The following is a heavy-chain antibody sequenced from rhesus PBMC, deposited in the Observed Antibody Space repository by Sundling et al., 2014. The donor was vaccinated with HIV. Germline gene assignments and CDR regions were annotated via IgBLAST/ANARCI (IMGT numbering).Heavy chain of an antibody. D-gene: IGHD6-13*01. CDR1: GYLFTDYF. Sequence: QVQLVQSGAEVKKPGSSVKVSCKASGYLFTDYFIHWVRQAPRQGPEWMGWINPYNGNTNYAQKFQARVTMTRDTSTNTVYMEVTGLTSLDTAVYYCARLGYSTRSVNYFDYWGQGVLVTVSS. V-gene: IGHV1S2*01. J-gene: IGHJ4*01. CDR3: ARLGYSTRSVNYFDY. CDR2: INPYNGNT.